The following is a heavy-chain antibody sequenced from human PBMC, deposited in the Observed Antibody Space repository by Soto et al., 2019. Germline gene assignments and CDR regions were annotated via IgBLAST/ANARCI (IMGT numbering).Heavy chain of an antibody. CDR3: ARDWPLYGTGGSCYWYCEI. Sequence: EVQLVESGGGLVQPGGSLRLSCAASGFTFSDHYMDWVRQAPGKGLEWIGRIRNKANSYTTEYAAPVKGRFTISRDDSKTSLYLQMDSLKTEDTAVYYCARDWPLYGTGGSCYWYCEIWGRGTVVSVSS. J-gene: IGHJ2*01. CDR2: IRNKANSYTT. D-gene: IGHD2-15*01. CDR1: GFTFSDHY. V-gene: IGHV3-72*01.